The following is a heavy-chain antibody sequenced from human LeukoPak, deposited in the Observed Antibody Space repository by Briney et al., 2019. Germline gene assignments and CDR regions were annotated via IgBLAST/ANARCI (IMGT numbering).Heavy chain of an antibody. V-gene: IGHV4-34*01. J-gene: IGHJ4*02. D-gene: IGHD3-22*01. CDR1: GFTFSGYG. CDR2: IYHSGST. CDR3: ARVDSSGYYSPRYWVDY. Sequence: GSLRLSCAASGFTFSGYGMSWVRQPPGKGLEWIGEIYHSGSTNYNPSLKSRVTISVDTSKNQFSLKLSSVTAADTAVYYCARVDSSGYYSPRYWVDYWGQGTLVTVSS.